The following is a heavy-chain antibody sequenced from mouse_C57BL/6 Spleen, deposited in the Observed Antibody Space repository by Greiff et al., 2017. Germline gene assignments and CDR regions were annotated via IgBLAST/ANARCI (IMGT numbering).Heavy chain of an antibody. V-gene: IGHV1-64*01. CDR2: IHPNSVST. D-gene: IGHD2-4*01. Sequence: QVKLQQPGAELVKPGASVKLSCKASGYTFTSYGMHWVKQRPGQGLEWIGMIHPNSVSTNYNEKLKSKATLTVDKTSSTAYMQISRLTSEDSAVYYCAILFYDYDGAWFAYWGQGTLVTVSA. CDR1: GYTFTSYG. J-gene: IGHJ3*01. CDR3: AILFYDYDGAWFAY.